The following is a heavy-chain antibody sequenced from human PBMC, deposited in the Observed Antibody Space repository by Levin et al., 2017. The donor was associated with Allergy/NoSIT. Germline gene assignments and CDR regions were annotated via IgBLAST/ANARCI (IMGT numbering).Heavy chain of an antibody. CDR3: ARLGRGSGSYYPYYGMDV. Sequence: GESLKISCKGSGYSFTSYWIGWVRQMPGKGLEWMGIIYPGDSDTRYSPSFQGQVTISADKSISTAYLQWSSLKASDTAMYYCARLGRGSGSYYPYYGMDVWGQGTTVTVSS. CDR2: IYPGDSDT. V-gene: IGHV5-51*01. J-gene: IGHJ6*02. CDR1: GYSFTSYW. D-gene: IGHD3-10*01.